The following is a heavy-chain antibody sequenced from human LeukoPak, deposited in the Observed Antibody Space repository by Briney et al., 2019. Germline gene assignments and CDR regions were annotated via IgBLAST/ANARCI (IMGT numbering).Heavy chain of an antibody. CDR1: GGSFSGYY. CDR2: INHSGST. D-gene: IGHD1-26*01. V-gene: IGHV4-34*01. J-gene: IGHJ4*02. Sequence: SETLSLTCAVYGGSFSGYYWSWIRPPPGKGLEWIGEINHSGSTNYNPSLKSRVTISVDTSKNQFSLKLSSVTAADTAVYYCARGTTTTFDYWGQGTLVTVSS. CDR3: ARGTTTTFDY.